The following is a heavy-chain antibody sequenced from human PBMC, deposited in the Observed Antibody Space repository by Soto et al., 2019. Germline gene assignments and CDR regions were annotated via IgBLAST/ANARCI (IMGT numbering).Heavy chain of an antibody. Sequence: QVQLVESGGGVVQPGRSPRLSCAASGFTFSSYDMHWVRQAPGKGLEWVAVIWYDGSNKYYADSVKGRFTISRDNSKNTLYLQMNSLRAEDTAVYYCARGLYSSGWYPSGDYWGQGTLVTVSS. CDR2: IWYDGSNK. V-gene: IGHV3-33*01. D-gene: IGHD6-19*01. J-gene: IGHJ4*02. CDR3: ARGLYSSGWYPSGDY. CDR1: GFTFSSYD.